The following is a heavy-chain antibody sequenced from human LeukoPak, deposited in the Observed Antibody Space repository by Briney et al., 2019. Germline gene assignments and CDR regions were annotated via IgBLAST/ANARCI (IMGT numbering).Heavy chain of an antibody. J-gene: IGHJ5*02. CDR2: INPNSGGT. V-gene: IGHV1-2*02. CDR3: AREYGSGSYYLGAWINWFDP. Sequence: ASVKVSCKASGYTFTGYYMHRVRQAPGQGLEWMGWINPNSGGTNYAQKFQGRVTMTRDTSISTAYMELSRLRSDDTAVYYCAREYGSGSYYLGAWINWFDPWGQGTLVTVSS. CDR1: GYTFTGYY. D-gene: IGHD3-10*01.